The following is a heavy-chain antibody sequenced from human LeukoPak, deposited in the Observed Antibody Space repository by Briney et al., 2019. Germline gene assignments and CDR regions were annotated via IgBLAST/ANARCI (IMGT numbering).Heavy chain of an antibody. Sequence: KPSETLSLTCTVSGGSIKGYHWSWIRQPPGKWMEWIGYIYSNEATEYKPSLKSRVTISADTSKNQFSLKLTSVSAADTAIYYCARRNDFHIWGQGTMVTVSS. V-gene: IGHV4-4*08. CDR1: GGSIKGYH. CDR2: IYSNEAT. CDR3: ARRNDFHI. J-gene: IGHJ3*02.